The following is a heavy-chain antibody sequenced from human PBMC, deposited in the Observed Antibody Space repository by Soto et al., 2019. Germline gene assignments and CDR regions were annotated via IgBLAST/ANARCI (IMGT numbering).Heavy chain of an antibody. V-gene: IGHV4-61*01. Sequence: QVQLQESGPGLVKPSETLSLTCSVSDGSVNTGNYYWSWIRQPPGKGLEWIGHIYYIGTTNYNPSLKSTVTISVDTSKNQFSLKVTSVTAADTALYFCAREEKQLSRYGGDFDYWGQGILVTVSS. CDR1: DGSVNTGNYY. J-gene: IGHJ4*02. CDR2: IYYIGTT. CDR3: AREEKQLSRYGGDFDY. D-gene: IGHD3-16*01.